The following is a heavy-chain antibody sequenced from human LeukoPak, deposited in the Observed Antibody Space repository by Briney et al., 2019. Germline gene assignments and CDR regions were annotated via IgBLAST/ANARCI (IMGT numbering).Heavy chain of an antibody. CDR2: INSDGGST. Sequence: GGSLRLSCAASGFTLSTYWMHWVRQAPGKGLVWVARINSDGGSTSYADSVKGRFTISRDNAKNTLNLQMNSLGAEDTALYYCARDRGYFDLWGRGTLVTVSS. V-gene: IGHV3-74*01. CDR1: GFTLSTYW. J-gene: IGHJ2*01. CDR3: ARDRGYFDL.